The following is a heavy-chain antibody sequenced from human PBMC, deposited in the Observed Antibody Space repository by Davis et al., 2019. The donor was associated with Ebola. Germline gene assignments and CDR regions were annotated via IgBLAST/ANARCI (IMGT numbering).Heavy chain of an antibody. Sequence: GESLKISCAASGFTFSSYSMNWVRQAPGKGLEWVSSISSSSSYIYYADSVKGRFTISRDNAKNSLYLQMNSLRAEDTAVYYCARAQSGWFGDYWGQGTLVTVSS. V-gene: IGHV3-21*01. CDR3: ARAQSGWFGDY. J-gene: IGHJ4*02. CDR1: GFTFSSYS. CDR2: ISSSSSYI. D-gene: IGHD6-19*01.